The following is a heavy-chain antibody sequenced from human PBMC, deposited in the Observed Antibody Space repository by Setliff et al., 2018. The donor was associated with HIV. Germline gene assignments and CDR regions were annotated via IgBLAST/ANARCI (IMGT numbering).Heavy chain of an antibody. CDR3: AREYKRYNFWSGSGFGRSWFDP. CDR2: ISSSGSTI. Sequence: GGSLRLSCAASGFTFSSYEMNWVRQAPGKGLEWVSYISSSGSTIYYADSVKGRFTISRDNAKNSLYLQMNSLRAEDTAVYYCAREYKRYNFWSGSGFGRSWFDPWGQGTLVTVSS. J-gene: IGHJ5*02. CDR1: GFTFSSYE. D-gene: IGHD3-3*01. V-gene: IGHV3-48*03.